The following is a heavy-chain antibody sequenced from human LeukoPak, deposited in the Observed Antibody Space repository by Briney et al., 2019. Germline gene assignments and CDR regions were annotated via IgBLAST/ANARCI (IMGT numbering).Heavy chain of an antibody. Sequence: PSETLSLTCTVSGGFISSYYWSWIRQPPGKGLEWIGYIYYSGSTNYNPSLKSRVTISVDTSKNQFSLKLSSVTAADTAVYYCARRVDYYDSSGYHGEFDYWGQGTLVTVSS. V-gene: IGHV4-59*01. CDR2: IYYSGST. D-gene: IGHD3-22*01. CDR1: GGFISSYY. J-gene: IGHJ4*02. CDR3: ARRVDYYDSSGYHGEFDY.